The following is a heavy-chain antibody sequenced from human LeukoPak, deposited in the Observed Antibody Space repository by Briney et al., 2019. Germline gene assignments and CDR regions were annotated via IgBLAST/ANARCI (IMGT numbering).Heavy chain of an antibody. CDR2: IYYSGST. V-gene: IGHV4-39*01. CDR3: AITGPEDY. CDR1: GGSISSSSYY. J-gene: IGHJ4*02. D-gene: IGHD1-14*01. Sequence: PSETLSLTCTVAGGSISSSSYYWGWIRQPPGKGLEWIVSIYYSGSTYYNPSLKSRVTISVDTSKNQFSLKLSSVTAADTAVYYCAITGPEDYWGQGTLVTVSS.